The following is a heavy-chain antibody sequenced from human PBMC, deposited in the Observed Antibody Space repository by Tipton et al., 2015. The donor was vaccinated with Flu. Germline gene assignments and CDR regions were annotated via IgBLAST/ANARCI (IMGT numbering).Heavy chain of an antibody. V-gene: IGHV4-59*11. J-gene: IGHJ4*02. D-gene: IGHD4-23*01. Sequence: TLSLTCSVSGGSISGHYWNWIRQAPGKGLEWIGYIYYSGTTNYNPSLQSRVTMSIDTSKNQFSLNLRSVTAADTAFYYCGRGLNGGRADWGQGSLVTVSS. CDR3: GRGLNGGRAD. CDR2: IYYSGTT. CDR1: GGSISGHY.